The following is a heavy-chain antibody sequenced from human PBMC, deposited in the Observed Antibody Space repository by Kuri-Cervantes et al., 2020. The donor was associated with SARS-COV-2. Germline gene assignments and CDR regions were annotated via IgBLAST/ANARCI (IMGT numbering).Heavy chain of an antibody. Sequence: ESLKISCAVSGGSISSSNWWSWIRQPPGKGLEWIGYIYYSGSTNYNPSLKSRVTISVDTSKNQFSLKLSSVTAADTAVYYCAGSSGWYTYYYYGMDVWGQGTTVTVSS. CDR3: AGSSGWYTYYYYGMDV. CDR1: GGSISSSNW. J-gene: IGHJ6*02. CDR2: IYYSGST. D-gene: IGHD6-19*01. V-gene: IGHV4-61*01.